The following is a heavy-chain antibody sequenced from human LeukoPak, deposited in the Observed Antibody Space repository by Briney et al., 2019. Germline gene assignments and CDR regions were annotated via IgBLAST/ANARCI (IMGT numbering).Heavy chain of an antibody. CDR2: ISTSGST. CDR3: ASTIIYDILTGYYSSFDY. D-gene: IGHD3-9*01. J-gene: IGHJ4*02. V-gene: IGHV4-4*07. Sequence: SETLSLTCTVSGGSLSSYYWSWIRQPAGKGLEWIGRISTSGSTNYNPSLTSRVTMSVDTSKNQFSLKLSSVTAADTAVYYCASTIIYDILTGYYSSFDYWGQGTLVTVSS. CDR1: GGSLSSYY.